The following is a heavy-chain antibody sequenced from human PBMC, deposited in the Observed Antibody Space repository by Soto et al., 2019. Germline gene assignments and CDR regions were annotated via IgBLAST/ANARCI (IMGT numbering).Heavy chain of an antibody. CDR1: GFTFNDYG. J-gene: IGHJ4*02. Sequence: EVRLVESGGGLVQPGGSLRLSCAASGFTFNDYGMGWVRQAPGKGLEWVANIKQDESEKNYADSVKGRFTISRDNAKNSLYLQMSSLRADDTAVYFCARDKFSGTYYVRGITYYFDYWGQGTPVTVSS. V-gene: IGHV3-7*03. CDR3: ARDKFSGTYYVRGITYYFDY. D-gene: IGHD1-26*01. CDR2: IKQDESEK.